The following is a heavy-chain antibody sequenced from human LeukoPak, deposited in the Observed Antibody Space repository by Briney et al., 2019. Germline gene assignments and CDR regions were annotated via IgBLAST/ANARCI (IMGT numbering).Heavy chain of an antibody. D-gene: IGHD4-17*01. Sequence: SETLSLTCSVSGYSISSGYYWDWIRQPPGKGLEWIGYIYYSGSTNYNPSLKSRVTISVDSPRNQFSLRLTSLTAADTAVYYCARLVTVTTGDYFDYWGQGNLVTVSS. J-gene: IGHJ4*02. CDR2: IYYSGST. CDR3: ARLVTVTTGDYFDY. CDR1: GYSISSGYY. V-gene: IGHV4-38-2*02.